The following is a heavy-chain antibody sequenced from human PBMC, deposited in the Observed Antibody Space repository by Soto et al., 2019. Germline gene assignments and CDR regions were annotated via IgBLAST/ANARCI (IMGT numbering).Heavy chain of an antibody. V-gene: IGHV1-2*02. CDR1: GYTFTGSS. D-gene: IGHD7-27*01. CDR3: ARDRTGDTNY. Sequence: QVQLVQSGAEVKKPGASVNVSCEASGYTFTGSSIHWVRQAPGQGLEWMGYINPNSGDTIFAQKFQGRVTMTRDTSISTAYMELSRVESDDTAVYYCARDRTGDTNYWGQGTLVTVSS. CDR2: INPNSGDT. J-gene: IGHJ4*02.